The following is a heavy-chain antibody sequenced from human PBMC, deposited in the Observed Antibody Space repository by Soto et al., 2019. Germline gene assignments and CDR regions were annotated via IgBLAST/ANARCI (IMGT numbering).Heavy chain of an antibody. Sequence: PGGSLRLSCAASGFTVSSNYMSWVRQAPGKGLEWVSVIYSGGSTYYADPVKGRFTISRDTSKNTLYLQMNSLRAEDTAVYYCERERHHLRYYFDHWGQGTLVTVSS. J-gene: IGHJ4*02. CDR1: GFTVSSNY. V-gene: IGHV3-53*01. CDR3: ERERHHLRYYFDH. CDR2: IYSGGST.